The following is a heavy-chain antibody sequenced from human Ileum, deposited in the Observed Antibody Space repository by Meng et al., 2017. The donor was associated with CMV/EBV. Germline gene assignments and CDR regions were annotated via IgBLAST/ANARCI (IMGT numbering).Heavy chain of an antibody. CDR2: INSDGSST. CDR1: GFTFSSYW. D-gene: IGHD3-9*01. V-gene: IGHV3-74*01. CDR3: ANILGYPSNRFDY. Sequence: SCAASGFTFSSYWMHWVRQAPGKGLVWVSRINSDGSSTTYADSVKGRFTISRDNAKNTLYLQMNSLRAEDTAVYYCANILGYPSNRFDYWGQGTLVTVSS. J-gene: IGHJ4*02.